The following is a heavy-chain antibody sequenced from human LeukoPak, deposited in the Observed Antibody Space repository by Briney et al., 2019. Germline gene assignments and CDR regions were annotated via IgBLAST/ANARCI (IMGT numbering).Heavy chain of an antibody. Sequence: GASVKVSCKASGYTFTSYYIHWVRQAPGQGLEWMGVINPSGGGTSYAQKFQGRVTMTRDTSTSTVYMDLRSLRSEDTAVYYCATAPLRRYSYGYSAIDYWGQGTLVTVSS. V-gene: IGHV1-46*01. CDR2: INPSGGGT. J-gene: IGHJ4*02. CDR3: ATAPLRRYSYGYSAIDY. CDR1: GYTFTSYY. D-gene: IGHD5-18*01.